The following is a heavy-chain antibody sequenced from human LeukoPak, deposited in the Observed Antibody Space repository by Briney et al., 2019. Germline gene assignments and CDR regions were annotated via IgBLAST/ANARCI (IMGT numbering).Heavy chain of an antibody. CDR3: ARVGADNDAFDI. CDR2: IYIGGST. CDR1: GFTFTNYG. V-gene: IGHV3-53*01. D-gene: IGHD1-26*01. Sequence: GGSLRLSCAASGFTFTNYGMSWVRQAPGKGLEWVSVIYIGGSTYYADSVKGRFTISRDNSKNTLYLQMNSLRAEDTAVYYCARVGADNDAFDIWGQGTMVTVSS. J-gene: IGHJ3*02.